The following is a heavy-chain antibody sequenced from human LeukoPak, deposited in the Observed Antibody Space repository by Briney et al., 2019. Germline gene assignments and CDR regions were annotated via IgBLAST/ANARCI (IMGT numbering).Heavy chain of an antibody. CDR2: IYYSGST. Sequence: PSETLSLTCTVSGGSISSYYWSWIRQLPGKGLEWIGYIYYSGSTNYNPSLKSRVTTSVDTSNNQFSLKLSSVTAADTAVYYCARRNNSPYWYFDLWGRGTLVTVSS. CDR1: GGSISSYY. V-gene: IGHV4-59*08. D-gene: IGHD1-1*01. CDR3: ARRNNSPYWYFDL. J-gene: IGHJ2*01.